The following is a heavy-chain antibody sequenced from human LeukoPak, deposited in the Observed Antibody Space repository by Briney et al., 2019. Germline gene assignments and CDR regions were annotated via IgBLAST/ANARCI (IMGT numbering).Heavy chain of an antibody. Sequence: PGGSLRLSCAASGFTVSSNYMSWVRQAPGKGLEWVSVIYSGGSTYYADSVKGRFTISRDNSKSTLYLQMNSLRAEDTAVYYCAGPYSRLANYYYGMDVWGQGTTVTVSS. CDR1: GFTVSSNY. J-gene: IGHJ6*02. CDR3: AGPYSRLANYYYGMDV. CDR2: IYSGGST. V-gene: IGHV3-66*01. D-gene: IGHD6-13*01.